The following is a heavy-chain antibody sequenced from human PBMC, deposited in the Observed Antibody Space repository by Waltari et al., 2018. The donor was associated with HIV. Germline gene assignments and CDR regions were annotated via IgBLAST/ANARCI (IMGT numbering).Heavy chain of an antibody. J-gene: IGHJ4*02. CDR2: ISWNSGSI. V-gene: IGHV3-9*01. Sequence: EVHLLESGGGLVQPGRSLRLFCAAAGFTFDDSALHWVRQTPGKSLEWVSGISWNSGSIGYADSVKGRFTNSRDNAKNSLFLQRNSLRPEDTAFYYCAKGPTLASPPTYFNYWGQGTLVTGSS. CDR3: AKGPTLASPPTYFNY. D-gene: IGHD2-2*01. CDR1: GFTFDDSA.